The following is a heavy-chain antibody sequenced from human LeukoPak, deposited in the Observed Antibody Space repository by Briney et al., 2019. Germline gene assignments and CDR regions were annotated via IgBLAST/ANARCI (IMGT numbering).Heavy chain of an antibody. J-gene: IGHJ4*02. D-gene: IGHD3-10*01. CDR1: GDSISSSSYY. V-gene: IGHV4-39*01. Sequence: PSETLSLTCTVSGDSISSSSYYWGWIRQPPGKGLEWIGSIYYSGSTYYNPSLKSRVTISVDTSKNQFSLKLSSVTAADTAVYYCARRVSGGLDYFDYWGQGTLVTVSS. CDR3: ARRVSGGLDYFDY. CDR2: IYYSGST.